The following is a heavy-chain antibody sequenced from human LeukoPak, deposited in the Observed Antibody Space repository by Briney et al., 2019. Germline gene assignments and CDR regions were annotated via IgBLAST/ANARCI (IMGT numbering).Heavy chain of an antibody. J-gene: IGHJ3*01. D-gene: IGHD4-23*01. CDR3: ARDPGGGFSAFDL. CDR1: GFSFSTYS. V-gene: IGHV3-48*02. CDR2: ISSGATDI. Sequence: GGSLRLSCAAPGFSFSTYSMNWVRQAPGKGLEWLLYISSGATDIYYADSLRGRFTISRDNANNSLYLQMNSLRDEDTAMYYCARDPGGGFSAFDLWGQGTMVTVSS.